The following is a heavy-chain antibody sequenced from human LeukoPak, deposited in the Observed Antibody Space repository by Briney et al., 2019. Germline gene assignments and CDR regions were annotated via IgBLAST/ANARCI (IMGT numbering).Heavy chain of an antibody. CDR3: ARDANTAMADFDY. J-gene: IGHJ4*02. CDR1: GFTFSSYE. Sequence: GGSLRLSCAASGFTFSSYEMNWVRQAPGKGLEWVSYISSSGSTIYYADSAKGRFTISRDNAKNSLYLQMNSLRAEDTAVYYSARDANTAMADFDYWGQGTLVTVSS. D-gene: IGHD5-18*01. V-gene: IGHV3-48*03. CDR2: ISSSGSTI.